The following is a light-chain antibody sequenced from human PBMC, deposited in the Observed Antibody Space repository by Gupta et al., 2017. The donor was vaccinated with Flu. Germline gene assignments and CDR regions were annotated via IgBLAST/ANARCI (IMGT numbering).Light chain of an antibody. Sequence: EIEMTQSPATLSVSPGERATLSCRASQSVNSNLAWYQQNPGQTPRLLIIGASTRATGIPARFSGSGSGTEFTLAISSLQSEDFAVYYCQQYNNWPRTFGQGTKVEIK. CDR3: QQYNNWPRT. J-gene: IGKJ1*01. CDR2: GAS. V-gene: IGKV3-15*01. CDR1: QSVNSN.